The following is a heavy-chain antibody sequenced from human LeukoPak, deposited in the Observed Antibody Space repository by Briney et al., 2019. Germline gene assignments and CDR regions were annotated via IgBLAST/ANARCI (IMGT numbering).Heavy chain of an antibody. CDR3: ARAYSSSSNYYYMDA. D-gene: IGHD6-6*01. CDR1: GGSFSGYY. CDR2: INHSGST. V-gene: IGHV4-34*01. Sequence: PSETLSLTCAVYGGSFSGYYWSWIRQPPGKGLEWIGEINHSGSTNYNPSLKSRVTISVDTSKNQFSLKLSSVTAADTAVYYCARAYSSSSNYYYMDAWGKGTTVTVSS. J-gene: IGHJ6*03.